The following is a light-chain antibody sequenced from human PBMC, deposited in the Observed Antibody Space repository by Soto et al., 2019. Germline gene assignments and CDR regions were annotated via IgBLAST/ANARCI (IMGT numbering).Light chain of an antibody. CDR2: EVT. J-gene: IGLJ1*01. V-gene: IGLV2-8*01. CDR1: SSDVGGYNY. CDR3: SSYAGSNHFV. Sequence: QSALTQPPSASGSPGQSVTISCTGTSSDVGGYNYVSWYQQHPGKAPKLMIFEVTRRPSGVPDRFSGSKSGNTASLTVSGLQAEDEADYYCSSYAGSNHFVFGSGTKFTVL.